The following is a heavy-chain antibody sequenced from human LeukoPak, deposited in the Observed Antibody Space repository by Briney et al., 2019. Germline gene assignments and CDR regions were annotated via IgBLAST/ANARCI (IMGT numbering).Heavy chain of an antibody. D-gene: IGHD6-19*01. Sequence: SETLSLTCTVSGGYISSGGFYWSWIRQPAGKGLEWIGRIYPSGSTNYNPSLKSRVTISVDMSENQFSLKLNSVTATDTAVYYCAREYSSGYHYFDYWGQGTLVTVSS. J-gene: IGHJ4*02. CDR2: IYPSGST. CDR3: AREYSSGYHYFDY. V-gene: IGHV4-61*02. CDR1: GGYISSGGFY.